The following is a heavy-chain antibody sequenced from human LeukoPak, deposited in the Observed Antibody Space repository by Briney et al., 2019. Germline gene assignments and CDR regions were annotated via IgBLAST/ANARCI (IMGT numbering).Heavy chain of an antibody. CDR3: ATLGEPVPAAMG. CDR1: GYTLTELS. CDR2: FDPEDGET. V-gene: IGHV1-24*01. Sequence: ASGKVSCKVSGYTLTELSMHWVRQAPGKGLEGMGGFDPEDGETIYAQKFQGRVTMTEDTSTDTAYMELSSLRSEDTAVYYCATLGEPVPAAMGWGQGTLVTVSS. J-gene: IGHJ4*02. D-gene: IGHD2-2*01.